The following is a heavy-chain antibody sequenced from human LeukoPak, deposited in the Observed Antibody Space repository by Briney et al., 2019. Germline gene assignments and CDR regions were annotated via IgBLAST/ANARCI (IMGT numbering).Heavy chain of an antibody. CDR1: GGSISSGDYY. CDR2: MYYSGST. D-gene: IGHD3-22*01. CDR3: ARPYYYDSRIDP. V-gene: IGHV4-30-4*01. Sequence: PSEILSLTCTVSGGSISSGDYYWSWIRQPPGKGLEWIAYMYYSGSTYYNPSLKSRVTMSADTSKNQFSLKLSSVTAADTAVYYCARPYYYDSRIDPWGQGTLVTVSS. J-gene: IGHJ5*02.